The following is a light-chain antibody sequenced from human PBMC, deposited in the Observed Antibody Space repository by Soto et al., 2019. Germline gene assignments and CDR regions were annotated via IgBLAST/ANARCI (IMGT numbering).Light chain of an antibody. J-gene: IGKJ1*01. CDR2: SPS. CDR1: QRFGSSN. Sequence: EIVLTQSPGTLSVSPGERGTLSCRASQRFGSSNLACYQQKPGQAPRLLIYSPSSRPIGIPHRFSARGSGADFTLTISRLEPEEFAVYYCQQYGNSQWTFCQWTKGDIK. V-gene: IGKV3-20*01. CDR3: QQYGNSQWT.